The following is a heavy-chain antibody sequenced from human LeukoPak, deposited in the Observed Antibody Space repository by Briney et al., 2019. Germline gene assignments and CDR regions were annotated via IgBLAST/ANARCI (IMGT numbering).Heavy chain of an antibody. CDR2: LIPLFGTT. D-gene: IGHD4-17*01. CDR3: AGGDPFNYYMDV. CDR1: GGTFSGYA. Sequence: SVKVSCKASGGTFSGYAISWVRQAPGQGIEWMGGLIPLFGTTNCTRRFQGRITISTDESATTAYMELSGLTFEDTAVYYCAGGDPFNYYMDVWGRGTTVSV. V-gene: IGHV1-69*05. J-gene: IGHJ6*03.